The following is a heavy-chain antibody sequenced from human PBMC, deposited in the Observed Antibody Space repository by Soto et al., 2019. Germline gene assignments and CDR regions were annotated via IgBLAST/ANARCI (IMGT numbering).Heavy chain of an antibody. CDR3: ARLRNYDSSGYPFDY. D-gene: IGHD3-22*01. CDR2: IYYSGST. J-gene: IGHJ4*02. V-gene: IGHV4-31*03. Sequence: QVQLQESGPGLVKPSQTLSLTCTVSGGPISSGGYYWSWIRQHPGKGLECIGYIYYSGSTYYNPSLKSRVTISVDTSKNQFSLKLSSVTAADTAVYYCARLRNYDSSGYPFDYWGQGTLVTVSS. CDR1: GGPISSGGYY.